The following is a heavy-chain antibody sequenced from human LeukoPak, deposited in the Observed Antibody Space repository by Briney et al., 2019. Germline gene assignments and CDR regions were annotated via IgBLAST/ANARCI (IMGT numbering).Heavy chain of an antibody. CDR2: IYYSGST. CDR1: GGSISGYY. V-gene: IGHV4-59*06. CDR3: ARGKRSGSLDYYYGMDV. D-gene: IGHD3-10*01. J-gene: IGHJ6*02. Sequence: SETLSLTCTVSGGSISGYYWSWIRRPAGKGLEWIGYIYYSGSTYYNPSLKSRVTISVDTSKNQFSLKLSSVTAADTAVYYCARGKRSGSLDYYYGMDVWGQGTTVTVSS.